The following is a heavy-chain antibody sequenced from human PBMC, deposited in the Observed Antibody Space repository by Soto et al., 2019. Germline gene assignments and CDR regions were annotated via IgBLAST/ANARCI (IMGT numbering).Heavy chain of an antibody. V-gene: IGHV1-69*13. D-gene: IGHD6-19*01. J-gene: IGHJ5*02. CDR2: IIPIFGTA. CDR3: AIIGYSSGWYWGLDP. CDR1: GGTFSSYA. Sequence: GASVKVSCKASGGTFSSYAISWVRQAPGQGLEWMGGIIPIFGTANYAQKFQGRVTITADESTSTAYMELSGLRSEDTAVYYCAIIGYSSGWYWGLDPWGQGTLVTVSS.